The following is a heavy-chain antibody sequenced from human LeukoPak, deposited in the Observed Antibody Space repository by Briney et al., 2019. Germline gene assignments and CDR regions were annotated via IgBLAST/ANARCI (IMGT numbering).Heavy chain of an antibody. D-gene: IGHD2-2*01. CDR2: INPNSGGT. Sequence: ASVTVSCKASGYTFTCYYMHWVRHAPGQGLEWMGWINPNSGGTNYAQKFQGRVTITRDTSITTAYMELSRLRSDDTAVYYCARVHRFACSSPSCPYMDVWGKGTTVTVSS. CDR1: GYTFTCYY. V-gene: IGHV1-2*02. CDR3: ARVHRFACSSPSCPYMDV. J-gene: IGHJ6*03.